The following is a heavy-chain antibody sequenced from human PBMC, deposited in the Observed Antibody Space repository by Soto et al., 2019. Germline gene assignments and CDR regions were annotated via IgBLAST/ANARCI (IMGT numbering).Heavy chain of an antibody. CDR3: ARDYFDSSDYTANWFDP. D-gene: IGHD3-22*01. J-gene: IGHJ5*02. V-gene: IGHV4-39*01. CDR2: IYHTGNA. Sequence: SETLSLTCSVSGDSISNSRFYWAWIRQPPGEGLEWIGSIYHTGNAYYNPSLKSRVTIFVDTSKNQFSLKLTSVTAADTALYYCARDYFDSSDYTANWFDPWGQGALVTVSS. CDR1: GDSISNSRFY.